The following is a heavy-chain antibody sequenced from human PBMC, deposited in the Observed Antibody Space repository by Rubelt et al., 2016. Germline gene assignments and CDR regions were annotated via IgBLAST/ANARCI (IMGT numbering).Heavy chain of an antibody. CDR1: GLHVRSNY. V-gene: IGHV3-9*01. CDR2: FSWNSVKL. D-gene: IGHD6-6*01. CDR3: AKGYVDYRSSSRAYYFDF. Sequence: EVQLVESGGGLIQPGGSLRLSCAASGLHVRSNYMTWARQVPWKGLEWVSGFSWNSVKLGYADSVRARFTLSRANNRNFVYLKMNSLRVEDTALYYCAKGYVDYRSSSRAYYFDFWGQGTLVTVSS. J-gene: IGHJ4*02.